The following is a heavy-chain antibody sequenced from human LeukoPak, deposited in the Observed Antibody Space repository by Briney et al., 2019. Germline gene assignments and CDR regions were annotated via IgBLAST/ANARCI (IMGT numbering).Heavy chain of an antibody. V-gene: IGHV3-48*01. CDR2: INSSSNTI. J-gene: IGHJ6*03. Sequence: PGGSLRLSCAASGFTFSTYNMNWVRQAPGKGLEWVSYINSSSNTIYYADSVKGRFTVSRDNAKNSLFLQMSSLRAEDAAVYYCARRVNVYGNFAFYYYYMDVWGKGTTVTVSS. D-gene: IGHD4-11*01. CDR3: ARRVNVYGNFAFYYYYMDV. CDR1: GFTFSTYN.